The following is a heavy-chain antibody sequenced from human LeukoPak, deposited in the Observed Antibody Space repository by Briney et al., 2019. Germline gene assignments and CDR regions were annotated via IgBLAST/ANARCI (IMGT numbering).Heavy chain of an antibody. D-gene: IGHD3-3*01. Sequence: SETLSLTCTVSGGSISSYCWSWIRQPPGKGLEWIGYIYYSGSTNYNPSLKSRVTISVDTSKNQFSLKLSSVTAAGTAVYYCARRVISEISIDKGNWLDPWGQGTLVTVSS. J-gene: IGHJ5*02. V-gene: IGHV4-59*08. CDR1: GGSISSYC. CDR3: ARRVISEISIDKGNWLDP. CDR2: IYYSGST.